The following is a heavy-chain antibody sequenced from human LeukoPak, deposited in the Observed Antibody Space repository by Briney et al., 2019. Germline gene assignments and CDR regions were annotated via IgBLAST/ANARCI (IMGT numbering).Heavy chain of an antibody. V-gene: IGHV3-23*01. CDR1: VVTSSGFA. CDR2: ICIVYMT. CDR3: AKDLHYNVALDV. Sequence: GSLWLSCAASVVTSSGFAMSWVRQAPERGLGWVSRICIVYMTHSSESVKGRFAISRDNSKRTLFLQMNSLRAEDTALYYCAKDLHYNVALDVWGQGTAVTVSS. D-gene: IGHD3-10*02. J-gene: IGHJ6*02.